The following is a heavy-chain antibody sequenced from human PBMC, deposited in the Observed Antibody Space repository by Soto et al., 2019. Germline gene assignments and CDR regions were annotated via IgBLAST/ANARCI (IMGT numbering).Heavy chain of an antibody. CDR1: GFSFGSYI. CDR2: ITTSGGSR. CDR3: ARSITSGDV. V-gene: IGHV3-21*01. Sequence: AVGSLRLSCAASGFSFGSYIMNWVRQAPDKGLEWVSSITTSGGSRYYADSVRGRFTISRDNAKNSLYLEMNSLRADDTAVYYCARSITSGDVWGQGTTVTVSS. D-gene: IGHD2-2*01. J-gene: IGHJ6*02.